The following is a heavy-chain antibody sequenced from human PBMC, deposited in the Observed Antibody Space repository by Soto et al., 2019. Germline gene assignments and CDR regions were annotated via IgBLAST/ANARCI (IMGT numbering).Heavy chain of an antibody. V-gene: IGHV4-59*01. J-gene: IGHJ6*02. CDR2: IYYSGST. D-gene: IGHD5-18*01. CDR3: ARDHSPTYYYYGMDV. CDR1: GGSISSYY. Sequence: SETLSLTCTVSGGSISSYYWSWIRQPPGKGLEWIGYIYYSGSTNYNPSLKSRVTISVDTSKNQFSLKLSSVTAADTAVYYCARDHSPTYYYYGMDVWGQGTTVTLSS.